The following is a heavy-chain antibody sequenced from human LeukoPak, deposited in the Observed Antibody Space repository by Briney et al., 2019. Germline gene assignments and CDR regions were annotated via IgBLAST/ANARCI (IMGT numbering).Heavy chain of an antibody. V-gene: IGHV3-48*04. CDR3: AREIVGVFDY. Sequence: PGGSLRLSCTASGFSFSTYSMNWVRQAPGKGLEWVSYIVGSSSNIYYADSVKGRFTISRDNAKNSLYLQMNSLRAEDTAVYYCAREIVGVFDYWGQGTLVTVSS. D-gene: IGHD3-10*01. CDR2: IVGSSSNI. CDR1: GFSFSTYS. J-gene: IGHJ4*02.